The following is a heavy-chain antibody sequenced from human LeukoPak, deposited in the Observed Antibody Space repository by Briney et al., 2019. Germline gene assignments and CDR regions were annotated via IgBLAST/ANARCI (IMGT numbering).Heavy chain of an antibody. CDR2: INPNSGNT. V-gene: IGHV1-8*02. D-gene: IGHD3-3*02. CDR1: GYTFTGYY. Sequence: ASVKVSCKASGYTFTGYYMHWVRQAPGQGLEWMGWINPNSGNTGYAQKFQGRVTMTRNTSISTAYMELSSLRSEDTAVYYCARASLEWLGDWGQGTLVTVSS. J-gene: IGHJ4*02. CDR3: ARASLEWLGD.